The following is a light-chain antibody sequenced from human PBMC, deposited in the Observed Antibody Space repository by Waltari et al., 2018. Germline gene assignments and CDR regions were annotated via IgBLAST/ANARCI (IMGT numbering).Light chain of an antibody. J-gene: IGLJ3*02. CDR3: QSYDNSLTGSWV. CDR1: GSNIGAGFD. V-gene: IGLV1-40*01. Sequence: QSVLTQPPSVSGAPGQRVTISCTGSGSNIGAGFDVHWYQQLPGTAPKPRVYGNNSRHSGFPDRVSASESGAAASLAITGLQAEDEAEYYCQSYDNSLTGSWVFGGGTKLTVL. CDR2: GNN.